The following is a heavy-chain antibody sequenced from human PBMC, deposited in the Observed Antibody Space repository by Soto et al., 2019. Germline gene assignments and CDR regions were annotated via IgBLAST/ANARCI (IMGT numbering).Heavy chain of an antibody. CDR2: IIPIFGTA. D-gene: IGHD2-15*01. CDR3: ARESRYCSGGSCYFLPGIDY. CDR1: GGTFSSYA. Sequence: QVQLVQSGAEVKKPGSSVKVSCKASGGTFSSYAISWVRQAPGQGLEWMGGIIPIFGTATYAQKFQGRVTSTADESTSPAYMELSSLRSEDTAVYYCARESRYCSGGSCYFLPGIDYWGQGTLVTVSS. V-gene: IGHV1-69*12. J-gene: IGHJ4*02.